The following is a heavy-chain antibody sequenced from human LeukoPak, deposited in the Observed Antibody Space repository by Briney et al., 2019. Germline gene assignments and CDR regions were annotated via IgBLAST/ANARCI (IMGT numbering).Heavy chain of an antibody. CDR3: ARGNREVAGTGAFDI. D-gene: IGHD6-19*01. CDR2: MYTSGST. V-gene: IGHV4-61*02. CDR1: GGSISSGSYY. Sequence: SETLSLTCSVSGGSISSGSYYWSWIRQPGGKGLEWIGRMYTSGSTNYNPSLKSRVAISVDTSKKQFSPKLSSVTAADTAVYYCARGNREVAGTGAFDIWGQGTMVTVSS. J-gene: IGHJ3*02.